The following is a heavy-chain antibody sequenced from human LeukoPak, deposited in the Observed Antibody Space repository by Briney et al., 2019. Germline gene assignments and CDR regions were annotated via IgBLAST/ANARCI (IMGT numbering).Heavy chain of an antibody. CDR2: IYYSGST. D-gene: IGHD6-19*01. CDR3: ASSGIAVANPLFDY. J-gene: IGHJ4*02. V-gene: IGHV4-59*08. CDR1: GGSISSYY. Sequence: SGTLSLTCTVSGGSISSYYWSWIRQPPGKGLEWIGYIYYSGSTNYNPSLKSRVTISVDTSKNQFSLKLSSVTAADTAVYYCASSGIAVANPLFDYWGQGTLVTVSS.